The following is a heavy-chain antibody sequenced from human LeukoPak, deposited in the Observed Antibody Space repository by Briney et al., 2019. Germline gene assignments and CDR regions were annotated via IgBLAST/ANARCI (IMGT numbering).Heavy chain of an antibody. V-gene: IGHV4-4*07. CDR1: GGSMNNYY. CDR3: ARVGPDGSYFDY. D-gene: IGHD1-14*01. Sequence: SETLSLTCTVSGGSMNNYYWSWIRQPAGKGLEWIGRIYTSGSTHYNPSLMSRVTMSLDTSKNQFPLNLNSVTAADTAVYYCARVGPDGSYFDYWGQGTLVTVSS. J-gene: IGHJ4*02. CDR2: IYTSGST.